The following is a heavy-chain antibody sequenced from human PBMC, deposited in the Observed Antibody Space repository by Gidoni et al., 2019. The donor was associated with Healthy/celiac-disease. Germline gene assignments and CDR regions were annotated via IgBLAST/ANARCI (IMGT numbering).Heavy chain of an antibody. CDR3: ARHASWDSSGWWNWFDT. CDR1: GYSFTSYW. V-gene: IGHV5-51*01. CDR2: IYPGDSDT. J-gene: IGHJ5*02. D-gene: IGHD6-19*01. Sequence: EVQLVQSGAEVKKHGESLKISCKGSGYSFTSYWIGWVRQMPGKGLEWMGIIYPGDSDTRYSPSFQGQVTISADKSISTAYLQWSSLKASDTAMYYCARHASWDSSGWWNWFDTWGQGTLVTVSS.